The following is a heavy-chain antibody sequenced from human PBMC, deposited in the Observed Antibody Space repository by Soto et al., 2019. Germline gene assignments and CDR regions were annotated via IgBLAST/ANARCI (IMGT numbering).Heavy chain of an antibody. D-gene: IGHD1-20*01. CDR1: GGTFGSYA. Sequence: SVKVSCKASGGTFGSYAISWVRQAPGQGLEWMGGIIPIFGTANYAQKFQGRVTITADESTSTAYMELSSLRSEDTAVYYCARGGYNWNYGYGMDVWGQGTTVTVSS. CDR2: IIPIFGTA. V-gene: IGHV1-69*13. J-gene: IGHJ6*02. CDR3: ARGGYNWNYGYGMDV.